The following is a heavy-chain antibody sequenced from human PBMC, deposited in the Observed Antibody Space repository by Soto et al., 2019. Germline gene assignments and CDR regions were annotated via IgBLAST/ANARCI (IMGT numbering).Heavy chain of an antibody. V-gene: IGHV3-43*02. CDR2: ISGDGGST. CDR1: GFTFDDYA. J-gene: IGHJ4*02. CDR3: AKDGARYYDFWSGYYTDY. Sequence: GGSLRLSCAASGFTFDDYAMHWVRQAPGKGLEWVSLISGDGGSTYYADSVKGRFTISRDNSKNSLYLQMNSLRTEDTALYYCAKDGARYYDFWSGYYTDYWGQGTLVTVSS. D-gene: IGHD3-3*01.